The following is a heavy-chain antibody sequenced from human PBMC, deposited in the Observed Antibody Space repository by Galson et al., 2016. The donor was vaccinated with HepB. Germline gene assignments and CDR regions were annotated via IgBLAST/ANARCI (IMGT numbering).Heavy chain of an antibody. CDR1: GFTLSSHG. D-gene: IGHD5-18*01. CDR3: ARGRRGSGYGDYYHYGMDV. CDR2: TWYDGSYK. Sequence: SLRLSCAASGFTLSSHGMHWVRQAPGKGLEWVAHTWYDGSYKYYPDSVKGRFTITRDDSKNTLSLQRDSLRVEDPAVYYCARGRRGSGYGDYYHYGMDVWGRGTTVTVSS. V-gene: IGHV3-33*01. J-gene: IGHJ6*02.